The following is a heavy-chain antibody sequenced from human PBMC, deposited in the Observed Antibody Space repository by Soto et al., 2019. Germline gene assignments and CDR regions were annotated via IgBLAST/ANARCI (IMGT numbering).Heavy chain of an antibody. CDR3: ARILMNYYRLDY. J-gene: IGHJ4*02. CDR1: GPSLYSRADC. CDR2: IYYSGST. D-gene: IGHD3-10*01. Sequence: SDTLSLNCTVLGPSLYSRADCSPWFRQHPGKGLEWIGHIYYSGSTYYNPSLKSRAGISVDSSKSQVSLKLTSVTAADMAVYFCARILMNYYRLDYWGQGALVTVS. V-gene: IGHV4-30-4*01.